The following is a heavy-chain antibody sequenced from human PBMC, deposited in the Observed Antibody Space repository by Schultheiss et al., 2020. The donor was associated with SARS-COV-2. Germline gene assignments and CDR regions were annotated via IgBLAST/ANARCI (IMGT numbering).Heavy chain of an antibody. J-gene: IGHJ3*02. V-gene: IGHV2-5*08. CDR3: AHEGRYPAVNDAFDI. CDR1: GGSISSYYW. D-gene: IGHD3-16*02. Sequence: TLSLTCTVSGGSISSYYWSWIRQPPGKALEWLALIYWDDDKRYSPSLKSRLTITKDTSKNQVVLTMTNMDPVDTATYYCAHEGRYPAVNDAFDIWGQGTMVTVSS. CDR2: IYWDDDK.